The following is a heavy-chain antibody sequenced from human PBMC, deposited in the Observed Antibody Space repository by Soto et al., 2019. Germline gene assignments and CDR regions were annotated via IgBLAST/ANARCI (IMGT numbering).Heavy chain of an antibody. D-gene: IGHD6-13*01. CDR3: AKDHDIAAAGYYFDY. CDR1: GFTFSSYG. Sequence: PGGSLRLSCAASGFTFSSYGMHWVRQAPGKGLEWVAVISYGGSDKYYVYSVKGRFTISRDKAKNTLYLQMNSLRAEDTAVYFCAKDHDIAAAGYYFDYWGQGTLVTVSS. V-gene: IGHV3-30*18. CDR2: ISYGGSDK. J-gene: IGHJ4*02.